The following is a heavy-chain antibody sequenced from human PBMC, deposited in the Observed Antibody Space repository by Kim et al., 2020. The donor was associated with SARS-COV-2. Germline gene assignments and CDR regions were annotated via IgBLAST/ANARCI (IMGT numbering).Heavy chain of an antibody. D-gene: IGHD4-17*01. CDR2: K. CDR3: ARSLYGDKVDY. V-gene: IGHV3-30*01. J-gene: IGHJ4*02. Sequence: KYYADSVKGRFTISRDNSKNTLYLQMNSLRAEDTAVYYCARSLYGDKVDYWGQGTLVTVSS.